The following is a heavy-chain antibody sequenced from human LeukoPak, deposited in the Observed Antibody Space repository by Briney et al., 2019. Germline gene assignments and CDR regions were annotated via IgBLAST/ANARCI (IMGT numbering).Heavy chain of an antibody. Sequence: GGSMRVSCAASGFTFSSYWMSWVGQAPGKGMEWVAKIKQDGREKYYVDSVKGRFIIFRDNAKNSLYRQMTSLRAEATAVYYCARVDGVRLRSLEWLLYRTYNWFDPGSQPTLVTLSS. CDR2: IKQDGREK. CDR3: ARVDGVRLRSLEWLLYRTYNWFDP. D-gene: IGHD3-3*01. CDR1: GFTFSSYW. V-gene: IGHV3-7*01. J-gene: IGHJ5*02.